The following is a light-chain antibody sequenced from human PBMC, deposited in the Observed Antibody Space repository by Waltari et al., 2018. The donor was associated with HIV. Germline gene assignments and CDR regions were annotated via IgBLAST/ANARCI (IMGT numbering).Light chain of an antibody. J-gene: IGLJ3*02. CDR2: RNN. Sequence: QSVLTQPPSASGTPGQRVTISCSGSSSNIGSNYVYWYQQFPGTAPKLHMYRNNQRPSGVPDRFSGSKSGTSASLAISGLRSEDEADYHCAAWDGSHWVFGGGTKLTVL. V-gene: IGLV1-47*01. CDR3: AAWDGSHWV. CDR1: SSNIGSNY.